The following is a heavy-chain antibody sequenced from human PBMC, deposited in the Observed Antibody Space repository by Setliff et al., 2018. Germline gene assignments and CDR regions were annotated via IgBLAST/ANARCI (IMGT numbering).Heavy chain of an antibody. CDR1: GGSISSSSYY. CDR3: ARDHVYGSQYYYYYYGMDV. Sequence: SETLSLTCTVSGGSISSSSYYWGWIRQPPGKGLEWIGSIYYSGSTSYNPSLKSRVTISVDTSKNQFSLKLSSVTAEDTAVYYCARDHVYGSQYYYYYYGMDVWGQGTTVTVSS. CDR2: IYYSGST. D-gene: IGHD3-10*01. J-gene: IGHJ6*02. V-gene: IGHV4-39*07.